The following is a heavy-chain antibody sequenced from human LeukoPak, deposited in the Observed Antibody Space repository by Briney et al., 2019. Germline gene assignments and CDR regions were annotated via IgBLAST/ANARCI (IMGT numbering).Heavy chain of an antibody. CDR3: TRDQHGDFWSGYHAFDY. D-gene: IGHD3-3*01. CDR1: GFTFGDYA. V-gene: IGHV3-49*04. J-gene: IGHJ4*02. Sequence: PGGSLRLSCIASGFTFGDYAMSWVRQAPGKGLEWVGFIRSKAYGGTTEYAASVKGRFTISRDDSKSIAYLQMNSLKTEDTAVYYCTRDQHGDFWSGYHAFDYWGQGTLVTVSS. CDR2: IRSKAYGGTT.